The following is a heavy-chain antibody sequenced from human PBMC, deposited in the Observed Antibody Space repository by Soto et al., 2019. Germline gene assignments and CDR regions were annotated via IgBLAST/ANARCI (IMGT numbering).Heavy chain of an antibody. V-gene: IGHV1-18*01. J-gene: IGHJ4*02. Sequence: QVQLVQSGAEVKKPGASVKVSCKASGYTFTSYGISWVRQAPGQGLEWMGWISAYNGNTNYAQKLQGRVTRNTDTSTSTAYMELRSLRSDDTAVYYCARDLRLYSSGWCFDYWGQGTLVTVSS. CDR2: ISAYNGNT. CDR3: ARDLRLYSSGWCFDY. CDR1: GYTFTSYG. D-gene: IGHD6-19*01.